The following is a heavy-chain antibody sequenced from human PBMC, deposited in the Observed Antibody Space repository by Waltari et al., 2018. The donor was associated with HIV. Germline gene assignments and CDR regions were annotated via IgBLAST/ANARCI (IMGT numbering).Heavy chain of an antibody. CDR3: ARDRAIVIVPAARSAFDI. CDR1: GGSISSSNW. J-gene: IGHJ3*02. D-gene: IGHD2-2*01. Sequence: QVQLQESGPGLVTPSGTLALTCAVSGGSISSSNWWRWVRQPPGKGLEWIGEVYPSGTTNYNPSLKSRVTISLDKSKNQFSLKLSSVTAADTAIYHCARDRAIVIVPAARSAFDIWGQGTMVTVSS. CDR2: VYPSGTT. V-gene: IGHV4-4*02.